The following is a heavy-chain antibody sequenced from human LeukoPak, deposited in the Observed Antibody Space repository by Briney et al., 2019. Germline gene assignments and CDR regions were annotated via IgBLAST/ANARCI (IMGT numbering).Heavy chain of an antibody. D-gene: IGHD6-19*01. V-gene: IGHV4-59*12. CDR1: GGSISDYY. CDR3: ARRKWLVTYFDY. Sequence: SETLSLTCTVSGGSISDYYWTWIRQPPGKGLEWIGHIYYSGNTIYNPSLKSRVTISVDTSKNQFSLKLSSVTAADTAVYYCARRKWLVTYFDYWGQGTLVTVSS. J-gene: IGHJ4*02. CDR2: IYYSGNT.